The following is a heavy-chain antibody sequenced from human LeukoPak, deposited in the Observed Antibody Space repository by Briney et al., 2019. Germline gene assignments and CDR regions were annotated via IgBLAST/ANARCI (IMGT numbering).Heavy chain of an antibody. J-gene: IGHJ4*02. CDR3: STSRPDRFLDS. CDR1: GFTFSSYS. Sequence: GGSLRLSCAASGFTFSSYSMNWVRQAPGKGLEWVSGINWNSVHIGYADSVKGRFAISRDNAQQSVHLQIFSLRPEDTALYYCSTSRPDRFLDSWGQGTLVTVST. D-gene: IGHD1-14*01. CDR2: INWNSVHI. V-gene: IGHV3-20*04.